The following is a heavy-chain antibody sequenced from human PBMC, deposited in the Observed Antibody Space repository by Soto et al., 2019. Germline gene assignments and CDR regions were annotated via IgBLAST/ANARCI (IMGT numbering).Heavy chain of an antibody. CDR2: INHSGST. D-gene: IGHD5-12*01. V-gene: IGHV4-34*01. CDR3: VKGRVAAITRAYYYYVMDV. J-gene: IGHJ6*02. CDR1: GESLVGYY. Sequence: SETLSLTCAVYGESLVGYYWTWIRQSPWRGLELIGEINHSGSTESNPSLKSRVTMSVDTSKNQFSLKLSSVTAADTAVYYCVKGRVAAITRAYYYYVMDVWGQGTTVTVS.